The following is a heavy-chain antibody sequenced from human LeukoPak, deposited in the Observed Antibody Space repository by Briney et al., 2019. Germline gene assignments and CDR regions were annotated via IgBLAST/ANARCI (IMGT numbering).Heavy chain of an antibody. J-gene: IGHJ2*01. CDR1: GGSISSYY. CDR3: ARHSGSVVAATRGPYWYFDL. V-gene: IGHV4-59*08. CDR2: IYYSGST. Sequence: SETLSLTCTVSGGSISSYYGSWIRQPPGKGLEWIGYIYYSGSTNYNPSLKSRVTISVDASKNQFSLKLSSVTAADTAVYYCARHSGSVVAATRGPYWYFDLWGRGNLVTVSS. D-gene: IGHD2-15*01.